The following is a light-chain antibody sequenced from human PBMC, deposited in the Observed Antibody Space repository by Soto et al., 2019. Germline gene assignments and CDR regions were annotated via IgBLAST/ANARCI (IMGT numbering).Light chain of an antibody. J-gene: IGKJ2*01. CDR3: QQYNNWAPVMYT. Sequence: EIVMTQSPATLSVSPGERATLSCRASQSVSSNLAWYQQKPGQAPRLLIYGASTRATGIPARFSGSGSGTEFTLTISSLQSEDFAVYYCQQYNNWAPVMYTLGQGTKLEIK. V-gene: IGKV3-15*01. CDR1: QSVSSN. CDR2: GAS.